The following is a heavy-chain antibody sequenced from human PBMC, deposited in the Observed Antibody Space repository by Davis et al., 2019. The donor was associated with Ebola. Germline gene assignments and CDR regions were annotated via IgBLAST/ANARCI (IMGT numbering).Heavy chain of an antibody. V-gene: IGHV3-64*01. CDR2: ISSNGGRT. Sequence: PGGSLRLSCAASGFTFSSYAMSWVRQAPGKGLEKVSDISSNGGRTYYAKSVKGRFTISRENSKNMLYLQMGSLRAEDMAVYYCARGGYDSSGPILRDWYFDLWGRGTLVTVSS. CDR1: GFTFSSYA. D-gene: IGHD3-22*01. J-gene: IGHJ2*01. CDR3: ARGGYDSSGPILRDWYFDL.